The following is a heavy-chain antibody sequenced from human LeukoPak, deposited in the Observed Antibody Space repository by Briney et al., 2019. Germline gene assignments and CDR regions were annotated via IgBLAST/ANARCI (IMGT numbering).Heavy chain of an antibody. J-gene: IGHJ6*03. CDR3: ARVIVGAKRYYYYYMDV. CDR1: GFTFSSYW. CDR2: INSDGSST. D-gene: IGHD1-26*01. V-gene: IGHV3-74*01. Sequence: GGSLRLSCAASGFTFSSYWMHWVRQAPGKGLVWVSRINSDGSSTSYADSVKGRFTISRDNAKNTLYLQMNSLRAEDTAVYYCARVIVGAKRYYYYYMDVWGKGTTVTVSS.